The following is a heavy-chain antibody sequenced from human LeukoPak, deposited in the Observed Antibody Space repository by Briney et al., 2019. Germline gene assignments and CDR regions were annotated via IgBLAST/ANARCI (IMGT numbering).Heavy chain of an antibody. CDR3: AKVGIRISLIVVVFTTADDWYFDL. Sequence: PGGSLRLSCAASGFTFSNYAMSWVRQAPGKGLEWVSGISGSGGSTYYADSGKGRRTIARDNSKNTLYLQMDSLRAEDTAVYYCAKVGIRISLIVVVFTTADDWYFDLWGRGTLVTVSS. V-gene: IGHV3-23*01. D-gene: IGHD3-22*01. J-gene: IGHJ2*01. CDR1: GFTFSNYA. CDR2: ISGSGGST.